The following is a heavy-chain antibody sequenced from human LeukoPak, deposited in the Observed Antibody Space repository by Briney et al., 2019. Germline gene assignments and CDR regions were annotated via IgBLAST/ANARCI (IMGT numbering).Heavy chain of an antibody. D-gene: IGHD5-12*01. Sequence: GGSLRLSCAASGFTFSSYSMNWVRQAPGKGLEWVSSISSSSSYIYYADSVKGRFTISRDNAKNSLYLQMNSLRAEDTAVYYCARDLPRSGYDYYYYYGMDVWGQGTTVTVSS. CDR1: GFTFSSYS. CDR2: ISSSSSYI. J-gene: IGHJ6*02. V-gene: IGHV3-21*01. CDR3: ARDLPRSGYDYYYYYGMDV.